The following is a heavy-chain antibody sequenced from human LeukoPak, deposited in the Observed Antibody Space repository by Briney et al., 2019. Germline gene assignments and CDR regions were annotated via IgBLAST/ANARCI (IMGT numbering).Heavy chain of an antibody. CDR1: GFTFSSYG. V-gene: IGHV3-74*01. J-gene: IGHJ4*02. CDR3: ARAKEGVFDY. CDR2: INSGGSST. Sequence: GGSLRLSCAASGFTFSSYGMHWVRQAPGKGLVWVSVINSGGSSTSYADSVKGRFTISRDNAKNTLYLQMNSLRAEDTAVYYCARAKEGVFDYWGQGTLVTVSS.